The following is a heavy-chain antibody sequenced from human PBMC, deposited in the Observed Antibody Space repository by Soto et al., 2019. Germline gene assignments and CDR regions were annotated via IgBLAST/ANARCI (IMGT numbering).Heavy chain of an antibody. V-gene: IGHV1-18*01. CDR2: ISAYNDNT. J-gene: IGHJ6*02. D-gene: IGHD2-15*01. CDR3: AREGYCSSGSCALYSHDFFGMDV. Sequence: GASVKVSCKTSGYTFARYGISWVRQVPGQGLEWMGWISAYNDNTKYAQKLKGRVTMSTDTSTDTVYMELRSLTSDDTAVYYCAREGYCSSGSCALYSHDFFGMDVWGQGTMVTVS. CDR1: GYTFARYG.